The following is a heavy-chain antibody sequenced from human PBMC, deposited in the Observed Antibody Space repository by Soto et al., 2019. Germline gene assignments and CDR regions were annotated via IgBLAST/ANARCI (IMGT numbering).Heavy chain of an antibody. V-gene: IGHV2-5*02. CDR1: GFSLSTSGVG. CDR3: AHRRRKAAAGPKLNWFDP. Sequence: QITLKESGPTLVKPTQTLTLTCTFSGFSLSTSGVGVGWIRQPPGKALEWLALIYWDDDKCYSPSLKSRLTITKDTSKNQVVLTMTNMDPVDTATYYCAHRRRKAAAGPKLNWFDPWGQGNLVTVSS. CDR2: IYWDDDK. D-gene: IGHD6-13*01. J-gene: IGHJ5*02.